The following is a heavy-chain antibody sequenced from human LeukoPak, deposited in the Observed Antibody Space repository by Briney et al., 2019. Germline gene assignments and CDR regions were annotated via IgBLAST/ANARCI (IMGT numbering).Heavy chain of an antibody. CDR3: ARADVRRRVYGMDV. CDR1: GGSFSGYY. V-gene: IGHV4-34*01. J-gene: IGHJ6*02. Sequence: SETLSLTCAVYGGSFSGYYWSWIRQPPGKGLEWIGEINHCGSTNYNPSLKSRVTISVDTSKNQFSLKLSSVTAADTAVYYCARADVRRRVYGMDVWGQGTTVTVSS. CDR2: INHCGST. D-gene: IGHD5-24*01.